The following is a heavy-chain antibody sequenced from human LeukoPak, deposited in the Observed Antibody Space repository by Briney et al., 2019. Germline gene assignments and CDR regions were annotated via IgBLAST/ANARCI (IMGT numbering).Heavy chain of an antibody. V-gene: IGHV3-48*03. Sequence: TGGSLRLSCAASGFTLSSYEMNWVRQAPGKGLEWVSYISSSGSTIYYADSVKGRFTISRDNAKISLYLQMNSLRAEDTAVYYCARVGSYCSSTSCSDYWGQGTLVTVSS. CDR3: ARVGSYCSSTSCSDY. CDR2: ISSSGSTI. J-gene: IGHJ4*02. D-gene: IGHD2-2*01. CDR1: GFTLSSYE.